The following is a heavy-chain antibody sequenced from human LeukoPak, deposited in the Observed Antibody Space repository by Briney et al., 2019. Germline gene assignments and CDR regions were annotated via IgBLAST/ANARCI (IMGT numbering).Heavy chain of an antibody. D-gene: IGHD2-2*01. V-gene: IGHV1-2*06. CDR2: INPNSGRT. J-gene: IGHJ6*03. CDR1: RSTFTDYY. CDR3: ARGLPTASYYYMAV. Sequence: ASVKVSCKTSRSTFTDYYIHWVRQAPGQGLEWMGRINPNSGRTNYAQNFQGSVTMTRDTSISTAYMELSRLRSDDTAVYYCARGLPTASYYYMAVWGKGTTVTVSS.